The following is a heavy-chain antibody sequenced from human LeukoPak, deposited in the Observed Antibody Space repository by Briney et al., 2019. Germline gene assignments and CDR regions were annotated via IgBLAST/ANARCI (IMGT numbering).Heavy chain of an antibody. CDR3: ARVPYYDSSGYYSGNDY. CDR1: GGTFSSYA. J-gene: IGHJ4*02. V-gene: IGHV1-69*13. D-gene: IGHD3-22*01. Sequence: ASVKVSCKASGGTFSSYAISWVRQAPGQGLEWMGGIIPIFGTANYAQKFQGRVTITADESTSTAYIELSSLRSEDTAVYYCARVPYYDSSGYYSGNDYWGQGTLVTVSS. CDR2: IIPIFGTA.